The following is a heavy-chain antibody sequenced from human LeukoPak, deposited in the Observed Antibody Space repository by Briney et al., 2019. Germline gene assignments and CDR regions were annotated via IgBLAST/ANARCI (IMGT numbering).Heavy chain of an antibody. Sequence: PGGSLRLSCAASGFTFSSYEMNWVRQAPGKGLEWVSSISSSGSTKYYADSLKGRFTISRDNARNSLYLQMNSLRAEDTAVYYCHYDSSGHDAFDIRGQGTMVTVSS. V-gene: IGHV3-48*03. D-gene: IGHD3-22*01. J-gene: IGHJ3*02. CDR2: ISSSGSTK. CDR3: HYDSSGHDAFDI. CDR1: GFTFSSYE.